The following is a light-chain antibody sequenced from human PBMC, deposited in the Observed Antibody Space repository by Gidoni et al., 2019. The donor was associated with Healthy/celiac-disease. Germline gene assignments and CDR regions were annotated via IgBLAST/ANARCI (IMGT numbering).Light chain of an antibody. J-gene: IGKJ1*01. Sequence: DLVMTQSPDSLAVSLGERATINCKSSQSVLYSSNNKNYLAWYQQKPGQPPKLLIYWASTRESGVPDRFSGSGSGTDFTRTISSLQAEDVAVYYCQQYYSTPWTFGQGTKVEIK. CDR3: QQYYSTPWT. CDR2: WAS. V-gene: IGKV4-1*01. CDR1: QSVLYSSNNKNY.